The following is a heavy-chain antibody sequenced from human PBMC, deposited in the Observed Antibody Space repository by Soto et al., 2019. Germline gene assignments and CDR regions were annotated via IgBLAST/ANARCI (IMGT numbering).Heavy chain of an antibody. J-gene: IGHJ2*01. D-gene: IGHD6-19*01. Sequence: EVQLLESGGGLVQPGGSLRLSCAASGFTFSSYAMSWVRQAPGKGLEWVSAISGSGGSTYYADTVKGRFTISRDTSKNSLYLQMNSLRAEDTAVYYCAKEGGGYSSGWSVRGYWYFDLWGRGTLVTVSS. CDR3: AKEGGGYSSGWSVRGYWYFDL. V-gene: IGHV3-23*01. CDR2: ISGSGGST. CDR1: GFTFSSYA.